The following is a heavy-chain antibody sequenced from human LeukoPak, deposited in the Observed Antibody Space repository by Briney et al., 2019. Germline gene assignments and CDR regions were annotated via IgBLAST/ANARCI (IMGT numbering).Heavy chain of an antibody. J-gene: IGHJ4*02. D-gene: IGHD6-13*01. Sequence: GGSLRLSCAASGFTFSAYSMNWVRQAPGKGLEWVSSISSSSSYIYYADSVKGRFTISRDNAKNSLYLQMNSLRAEDTAVYYCARDWAAAGTSMDFDYWGQGTLVTVSS. CDR3: ARDWAAAGTSMDFDY. CDR2: ISSSSSYI. V-gene: IGHV3-21*01. CDR1: GFTFSAYS.